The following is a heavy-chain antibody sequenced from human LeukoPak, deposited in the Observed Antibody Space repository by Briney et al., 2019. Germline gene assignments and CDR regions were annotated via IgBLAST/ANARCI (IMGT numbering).Heavy chain of an antibody. Sequence: SETLSLTCTVSGGSITGSHYYWGWIRQPPGKGLQWIGSVYYSGSTYYSPSLKSRVTISMDTSKNQFSLKLSSVTAADTAVYYCAVLPATDTYYYDSICYYRPGVHWGQGTLVSVSS. CDR2: VYYSGST. D-gene: IGHD3-22*01. CDR1: GGSITGSHYY. CDR3: AVLPATDTYYYDSICYYRPGVH. J-gene: IGHJ4*02. V-gene: IGHV4-39*07.